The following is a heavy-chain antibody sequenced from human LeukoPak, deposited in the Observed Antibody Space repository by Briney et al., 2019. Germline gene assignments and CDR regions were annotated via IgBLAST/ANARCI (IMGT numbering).Heavy chain of an antibody. CDR3: ARDCSGGSCYGAFDI. Sequence: SETLSLTCTVSGASIGSGDYYWSWIRQPPGKGLEWIGYIYDSGSTYYNPSLKSRITISVDTSENRFSLKLSSVTATDTAVYYCARDCSGGSCYGAFDIWGQGTMVTVSS. V-gene: IGHV4-30-4*01. CDR1: GASIGSGDYY. D-gene: IGHD2-15*01. J-gene: IGHJ3*02. CDR2: IYDSGST.